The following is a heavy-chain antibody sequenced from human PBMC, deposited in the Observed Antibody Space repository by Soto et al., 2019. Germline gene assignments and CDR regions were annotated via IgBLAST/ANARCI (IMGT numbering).Heavy chain of an antibody. CDR3: ARYAAEVTTFFDQ. CDR1: GFIFNDYY. V-gene: IGHV3-11*06. Sequence: GGSLRLSCAASGFIFNDYYMSWIRQAPGKGLEWLSNISGSSGSKKYADAGKGRFTISRDNAKKSLYLEMHSPRAEDTAMYYCARYAAEVTTFFDQWGQGTLVTVSS. J-gene: IGHJ4*02. D-gene: IGHD4-17*01. CDR2: ISGSSGSK.